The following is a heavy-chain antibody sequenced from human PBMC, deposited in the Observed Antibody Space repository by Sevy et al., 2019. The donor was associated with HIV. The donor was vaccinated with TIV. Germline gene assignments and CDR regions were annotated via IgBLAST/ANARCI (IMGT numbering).Heavy chain of an antibody. V-gene: IGHV3-20*04. J-gene: IGHJ4*02. CDR1: GFTFDDYG. CDR2: INWNGGST. Sequence: GGSLRLSCAASGFTFDDYGMSWVRQAPGKGLEWVSGINWNGGSTGYADSVKGRFTISRANAKKSLYLQMNSLRAEDTALYYCARDGNYYDSSGQGYWGQGTLVTVSS. D-gene: IGHD3-22*01. CDR3: ARDGNYYDSSGQGY.